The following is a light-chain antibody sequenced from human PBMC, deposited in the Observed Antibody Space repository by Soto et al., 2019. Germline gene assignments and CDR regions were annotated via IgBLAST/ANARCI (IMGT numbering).Light chain of an antibody. J-gene: IGKJ1*01. CDR3: QQYNSYK. CDR2: KAS. V-gene: IGKV1-5*03. Sequence: DIQMTQPPSTLSASVVDRVTITCRASQSISSWLAWYQQKPGKAPKLLIYKASSLESGVPSRFSGSGSGTEFTLTISSLQPDDFATYYCQQYNSYKFGQGTKVDI. CDR1: QSISSW.